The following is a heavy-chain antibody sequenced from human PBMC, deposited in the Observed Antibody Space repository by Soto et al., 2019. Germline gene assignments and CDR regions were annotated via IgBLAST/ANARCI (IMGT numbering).Heavy chain of an antibody. Sequence: ASVKVSCKASGYTFTSYDINWVRQATGQGLEWMGWMNPNSGNTGYAQKFQGRVTMTRNTSISTAYMELSSLRSEDTAVYYCARGRKLSIAASKPYYYYYMDVWGKGTTVTVSS. D-gene: IGHD6-6*01. J-gene: IGHJ6*03. CDR3: ARGRKLSIAASKPYYYYYMDV. V-gene: IGHV1-8*01. CDR2: MNPNSGNT. CDR1: GYTFTSYD.